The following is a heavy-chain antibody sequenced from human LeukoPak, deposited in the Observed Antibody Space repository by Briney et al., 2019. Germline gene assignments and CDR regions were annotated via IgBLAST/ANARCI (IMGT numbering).Heavy chain of an antibody. Sequence: SETLSLTCTVSGDSISSTTYCWTWLRQPPGKGLEWIATINYSGSTYYNVSLRSRLTTSIDTSNNPFSLNLRSVTAADTAAYYCAVYSVSSGRFDPWGQGTRVTVSS. CDR1: GDSISSTTYC. D-gene: IGHD5/OR15-5a*01. CDR3: AVYSVSSGRFDP. J-gene: IGHJ5*02. CDR2: INYSGST. V-gene: IGHV4-39*01.